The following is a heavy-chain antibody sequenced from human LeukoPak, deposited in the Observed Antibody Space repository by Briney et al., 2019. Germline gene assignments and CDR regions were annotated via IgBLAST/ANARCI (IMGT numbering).Heavy chain of an antibody. J-gene: IGHJ4*02. CDR3: ARANYDYVWGSYREFDY. V-gene: IGHV5-51*01. CDR1: GYSFTSYW. Sequence: GESLKISCKGSGYSFTSYWIGWVRQMPGKGLEWMGIIYPGDSDTRYSPSFQGQVTISADKSISTAYLQWSSLKASDTAMYYCARANYDYVWGSYREFDYWGQGTLVTVSS. CDR2: IYPGDSDT. D-gene: IGHD3-16*02.